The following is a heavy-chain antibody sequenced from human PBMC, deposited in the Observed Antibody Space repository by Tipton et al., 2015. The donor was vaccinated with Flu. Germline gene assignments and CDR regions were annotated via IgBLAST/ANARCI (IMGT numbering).Heavy chain of an antibody. CDR1: GFTFDDYA. V-gene: IGHV3-9*01. CDR2: ISWNSGSI. D-gene: IGHD3-3*01. J-gene: IGHJ4*02. CDR3: AKGDYDFWSGSLHYFDY. Sequence: RSLRLSCAASGFTFDDYAMHWVRQAPGKGLEWVSGISWNSGSIGYADSVKGRFTISRDNAKNSLYLQMNSLRAEDTALYYCAKGDYDFWSGSLHYFDYWGQGTLVTVSS.